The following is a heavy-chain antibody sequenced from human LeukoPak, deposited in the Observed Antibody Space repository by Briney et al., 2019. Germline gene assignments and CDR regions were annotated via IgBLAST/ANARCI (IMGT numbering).Heavy chain of an antibody. J-gene: IGHJ4*02. Sequence: QPGGSLRLSCAVSGFTFSAYSMHWVRQAPGKGLEWVAIISYDGINKYYPDSVKGRFTISRDNSKNTLYLQMNSLRAEDTAVYYCAKDTRDDHHSDYWGQGTLVTVSS. CDR2: ISYDGINK. CDR3: AKDTRDDHHSDY. V-gene: IGHV3-30*18. D-gene: IGHD1-14*01. CDR1: GFTFSAYS.